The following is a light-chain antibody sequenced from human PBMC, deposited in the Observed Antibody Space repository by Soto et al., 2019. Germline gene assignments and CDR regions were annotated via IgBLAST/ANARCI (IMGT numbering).Light chain of an antibody. Sequence: EIVLTQFPGILSLSPGERATLSCRASQTVIDNFLAWYQQKPGQSPRLLIYFTSSRATGIPDRFRGSGSGTDFTLTISRLEPEDFAVYYCQQYGTLPVTFGQWTKLEIK. CDR2: FTS. V-gene: IGKV3-20*01. J-gene: IGKJ2*01. CDR1: QTVIDNF. CDR3: QQYGTLPVT.